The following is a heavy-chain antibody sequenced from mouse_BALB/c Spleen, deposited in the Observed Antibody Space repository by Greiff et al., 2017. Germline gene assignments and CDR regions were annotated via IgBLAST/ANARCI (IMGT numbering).Heavy chain of an antibody. CDR1: GYTFTSYW. CDR3: AREYRGFAY. CDR2: IYPGDGDT. J-gene: IGHJ3*01. D-gene: IGHD2-10*02. V-gene: IGHV1-87*01. Sequence: QVQLQQSGAELARPGASVKLSCKASGYTFTSYWMQWVKQRHGQGLEWIGAIYPGDGDTRYTQKFKGKATLTADKSSSTAYMQLSSLASEDSAVYYCAREYRGFAYWGQGTLVTVSA.